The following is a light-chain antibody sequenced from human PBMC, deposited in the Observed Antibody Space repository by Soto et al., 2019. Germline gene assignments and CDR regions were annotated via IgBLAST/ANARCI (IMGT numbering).Light chain of an antibody. CDR1: GSYIANYNF. V-gene: IGLV2-14*01. J-gene: IGLJ1*01. Sequence: QSVLTQPASVSGSPGQSITISCTGTGSYIANYNFVSWYQHHPGKAPKLMIYEVSNRPSGVSDRFSGSKSGNTASLTISGLQAEDEADYNCRSYFTTNAQVFRSGIEVTVL. CDR2: EVS. CDR3: RSYFTTNAQV.